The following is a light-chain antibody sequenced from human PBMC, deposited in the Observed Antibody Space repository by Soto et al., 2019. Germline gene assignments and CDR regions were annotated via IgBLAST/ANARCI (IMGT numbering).Light chain of an antibody. V-gene: IGLV3-21*02. Sequence: SYELTQPPSVSVSPGQTASITCGGDNIGTKSVHWYQQRPGQAPVLVVYDDKKRPSGIPERFSGSNSGNTATLTISRVETGDEVYYYCQVCERFSDHNSVFGYGPNFTVL. CDR3: QVCERFSDHNSV. J-gene: IGLJ1*01. CDR2: DDK. CDR1: NIGTKS.